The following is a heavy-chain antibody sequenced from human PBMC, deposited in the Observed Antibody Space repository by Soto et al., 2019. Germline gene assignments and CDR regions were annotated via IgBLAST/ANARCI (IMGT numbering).Heavy chain of an antibody. CDR1: GGSFSGYY. CDR2: INHSGST. CDR3: ARGQVYLYYYYGMDV. D-gene: IGHD2-8*01. Sequence: SETLSLTCAVYGGSFSGYYWSWIRQPPGKGLEWIGEINHSGSTNYNPSLKSRVTISVDTSKNQFSLKLSSVTAADTAVYYCARGQVYLYYYYGMDVWGQGTTGTVSS. J-gene: IGHJ6*02. V-gene: IGHV4-34*01.